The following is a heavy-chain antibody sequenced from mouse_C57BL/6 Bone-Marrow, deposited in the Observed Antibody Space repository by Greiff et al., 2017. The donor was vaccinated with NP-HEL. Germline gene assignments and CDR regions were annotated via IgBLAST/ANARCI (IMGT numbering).Heavy chain of an antibody. V-gene: IGHV1-63*01. D-gene: IGHD1-1*01. CDR1: GYTFTNYW. J-gene: IGHJ1*03. Sequence: QVHVKQSGAELVRPGTSVKMSCKASGYTFTNYWIGWAKQRPGHGLGWIGDIYPGGGYTNYNEKFKGKATLTADKSSSTAYMQFSSLTSEDSAIYYCARVTTVVDWYFDVWGTGTTVTVSS. CDR2: IYPGGGYT. CDR3: ARVTTVVDWYFDV.